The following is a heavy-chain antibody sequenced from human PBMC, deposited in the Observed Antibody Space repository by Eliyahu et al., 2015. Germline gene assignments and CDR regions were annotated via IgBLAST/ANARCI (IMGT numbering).Heavy chain of an antibody. CDR2: IYYSGSA. D-gene: IGHD5-24*01. J-gene: IGHJ4*02. Sequence: QVQLQESGPGLVKPSEXLSLTCTVSGGSMSSYYWSWIRQPPGKGLEWIGYIYYSGSANYNPSLKSRVTILLDTSKNQFSLKLSSVTAADTAVYYCVRGYPMATLDYWGQGTLVTVSS. CDR3: VRGYPMATLDY. CDR1: GGSMSSYY. V-gene: IGHV4-59*01.